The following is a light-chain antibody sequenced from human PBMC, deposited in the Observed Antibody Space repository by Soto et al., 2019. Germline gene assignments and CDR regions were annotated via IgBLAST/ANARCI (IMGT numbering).Light chain of an antibody. Sequence: EIVMTQSPATLSVSPGERATLSCRASHSVSSRLAWYQQKPGHAPRLLIYGASTRPTGLPARFSGSGSGTEFTLTISSLQSEDFAVYYCQHYTNWPLTFGGGTKVEIK. CDR2: GAS. J-gene: IGKJ4*01. V-gene: IGKV3-15*01. CDR3: QHYTNWPLT. CDR1: HSVSSR.